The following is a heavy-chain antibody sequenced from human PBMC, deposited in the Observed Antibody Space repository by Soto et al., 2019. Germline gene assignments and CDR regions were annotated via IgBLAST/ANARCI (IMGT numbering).Heavy chain of an antibody. Sequence: GGSLILSCAASGFTVSNNHMTWVRQAAGKGLELVSFVHGGGSTSYADSVKGRFTISRDNSKNTLYLQMDSLRAEDTAIYYCAGRLTTAASLDYWGRGTLVTVSS. CDR1: GFTVSNNH. CDR3: AGRLTTAASLDY. CDR2: VHGGGST. D-gene: IGHD3-16*01. J-gene: IGHJ4*02. V-gene: IGHV3-53*01.